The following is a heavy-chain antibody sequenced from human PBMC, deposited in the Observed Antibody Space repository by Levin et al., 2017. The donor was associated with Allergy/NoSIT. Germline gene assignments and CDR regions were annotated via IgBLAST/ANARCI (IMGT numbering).Heavy chain of an antibody. V-gene: IGHV1-2*02. CDR2: INPNSGDT. J-gene: IGHJ3*02. Sequence: GASVKVSCKASGYTFTDYFMHWVRQAPGQGLEWMGWINPNSGDTNYAQKFQGRVTMTRDTSISTAYMELSRLRSDDTAVYYCARAGLEATTGAFDIWGQGTMVTVSS. CDR1: GYTFTDYF. CDR3: ARAGLEATTGAFDI. D-gene: IGHD1-26*01.